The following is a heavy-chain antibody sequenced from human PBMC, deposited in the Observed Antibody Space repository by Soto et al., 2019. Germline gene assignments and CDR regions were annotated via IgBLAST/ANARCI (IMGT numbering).Heavy chain of an antibody. J-gene: IGHJ6*02. CDR2: INPNSGGT. CDR1: GYTFTGYY. CDR3: ALLSYYDILTGSYGMDG. D-gene: IGHD3-9*01. Sequence: ASVKVSCKASGYTFTGYYMHWVRQAPGQGLEWMGWINPNSGGTNYAQKFQGWVTMTRDTSISTAYMELSRLRSDDTAVYYCALLSYYDILTGSYGMDGWGQGTTVTVSS. V-gene: IGHV1-2*04.